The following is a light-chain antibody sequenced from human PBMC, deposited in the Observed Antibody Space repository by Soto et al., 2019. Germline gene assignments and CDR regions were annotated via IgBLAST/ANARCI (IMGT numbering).Light chain of an antibody. CDR2: KNN. CDR3: AAWDGSLSGYV. V-gene: IGLV1-47*01. Sequence: QSVLTQPPSASGTPGQRITISCSGSSSNIRGSDVYWYQQLPGTAPKLLIRKNNQRPSWVPDRFSGSKSGTAASLAISGLRSEEEAEYYCAAWDGSLSGYVFGAGTKLTVL. CDR1: SSNIRGSD. J-gene: IGLJ1*01.